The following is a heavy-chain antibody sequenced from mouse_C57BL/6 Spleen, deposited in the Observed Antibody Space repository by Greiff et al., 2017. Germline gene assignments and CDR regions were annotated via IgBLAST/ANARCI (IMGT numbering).Heavy chain of an antibody. Sequence: QVQLQQSGAELARPGASVKLSCKASGYTFTSYGISWVKQRTGQGLEWIGEIYPRSGNTYYNEKFKGKATLTADKSSSTAYMELRSLTSEDSAVYFCARSLTVVAEGNAMDYWGQGTSVTVSS. CDR1: GYTFTSYG. J-gene: IGHJ4*01. D-gene: IGHD1-1*01. CDR3: ARSLTVVAEGNAMDY. CDR2: IYPRSGNT. V-gene: IGHV1-81*01.